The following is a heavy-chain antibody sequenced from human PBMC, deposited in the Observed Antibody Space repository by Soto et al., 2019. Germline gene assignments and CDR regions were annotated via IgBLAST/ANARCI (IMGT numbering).Heavy chain of an antibody. J-gene: IGHJ4*02. CDR1: GFTFSSYA. CDR3: AKAPGPYYYGSGSYLDY. Sequence: PGGSLRLSCAASGFTFSSYAMSWVRQAPGKGLEWVSAISGSGGSTYYADSVKGRFTISRDNSKNTLYLQMNSLRAEDTAVYYCAKAPGPYYYGSGSYLDYWGQGTLVTVSS. V-gene: IGHV3-23*01. D-gene: IGHD3-10*01. CDR2: ISGSGGST.